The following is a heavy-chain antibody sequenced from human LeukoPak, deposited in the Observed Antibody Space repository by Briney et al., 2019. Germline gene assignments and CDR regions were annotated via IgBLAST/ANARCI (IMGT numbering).Heavy chain of an antibody. CDR1: GFTFSIFW. J-gene: IGHJ3*02. D-gene: IGHD3-22*01. CDR2: INQDGSKK. Sequence: GGSLRLSCAASGFTFSIFWMSWVRQAPGKGLEWVANINQDGSKKFYVDSVKGRFTISRDNAKNSLYLQMDSLRAEDTAVYYCARDYDSSGYYAGGAFDIWGQGTMVTVSS. V-gene: IGHV3-7*01. CDR3: ARDYDSSGYYAGGAFDI.